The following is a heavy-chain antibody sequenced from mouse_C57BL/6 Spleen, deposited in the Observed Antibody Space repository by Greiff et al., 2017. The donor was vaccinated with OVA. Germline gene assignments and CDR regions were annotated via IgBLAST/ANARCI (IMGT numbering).Heavy chain of an antibody. D-gene: IGHD1-1*01. CDR3: TTGSRKPYFED. CDR2: LDPETGGT. CDR1: GYTFTDYE. J-gene: IGHJ1*03. V-gene: IGHV1-15*01. Sequence: QVQLQQSGAELVRPGASVTLSCKASGYTFTDYEMHWVKQTPVHGLEWIGALDPETGGTAYNQKFKGKAILTADKSSSTVYMELRSLTYEDAAFYYRTTGSRKPYFEDWGTGTTVTVSS.